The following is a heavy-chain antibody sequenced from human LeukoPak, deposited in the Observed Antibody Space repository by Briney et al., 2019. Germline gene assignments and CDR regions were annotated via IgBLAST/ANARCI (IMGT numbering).Heavy chain of an antibody. Sequence: PGGSLRLSCVASGFTFSTYWMNWVRQAPGKGLERVGTISPDGSDKYYVDSVKGRFSISRDNAKTSLYLQINSLRADDTALYFCARGIVVVVGASDHFDYWGQGTLFTVSS. J-gene: IGHJ4*02. CDR2: ISPDGSDK. CDR1: GFTFSTYW. CDR3: ARGIVVVVGASDHFDY. D-gene: IGHD2-15*01. V-gene: IGHV3-7*01.